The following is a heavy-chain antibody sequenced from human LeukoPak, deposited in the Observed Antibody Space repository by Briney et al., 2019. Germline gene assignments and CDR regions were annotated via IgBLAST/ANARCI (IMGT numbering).Heavy chain of an antibody. V-gene: IGHV1-8*01. J-gene: IGHJ3*02. D-gene: IGHD6-13*01. CDR2: TNPISGYT. CDR3: ARGNRLYSSSWSFLPFDI. CDR1: GYIFTSYD. Sequence: ASVKVSCKASGYIFTSYDINWVRQATGQGLEWMGWTNPISGYTGSAQKFQGRVTMTRNTSISTAYLELSSLRSDDTAVYYCARGNRLYSSSWSFLPFDIWGQGTMVTVSS.